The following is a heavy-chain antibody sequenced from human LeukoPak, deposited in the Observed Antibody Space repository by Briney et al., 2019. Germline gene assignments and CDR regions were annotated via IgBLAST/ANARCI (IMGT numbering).Heavy chain of an antibody. Sequence: PSETLSLTCTVSGGSISSYYWSWIRQPPGKGLEWIGYIYYSGSTSYNPSLRSRVTISVDTSKKQFSLKLSSVTAADTAFYYCARYIVSYPHDAFDIWGQGTMVTVSS. CDR3: ARYIVSYPHDAFDI. V-gene: IGHV4-59*01. CDR1: GGSISSYY. J-gene: IGHJ3*02. CDR2: IYYSGST. D-gene: IGHD1-26*01.